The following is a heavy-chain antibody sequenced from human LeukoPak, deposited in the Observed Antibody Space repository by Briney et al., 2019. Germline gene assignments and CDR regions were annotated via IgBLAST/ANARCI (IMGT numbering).Heavy chain of an antibody. CDR2: ISGSGAGT. Sequence: PGGSLRLSCPASGFIFSNYAMGWVRQAPGKGLEWVSGISGSGAGTCYADSVKGRFTISRDNSKNTLFLQMSSLRAEDTAVYHCAQDPGIQPPTYWGQRTLVTVSS. CDR3: AQDPGIQPPTY. J-gene: IGHJ4*02. CDR1: GFIFSNYA. D-gene: IGHD5-18*01. V-gene: IGHV3-23*01.